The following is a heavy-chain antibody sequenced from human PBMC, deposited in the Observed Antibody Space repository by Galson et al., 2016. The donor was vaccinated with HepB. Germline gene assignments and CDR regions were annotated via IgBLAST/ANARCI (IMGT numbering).Heavy chain of an antibody. V-gene: IGHV3-48*04. CDR1: GFTFNTYG. J-gene: IGHJ3*02. CDR2: ISSASSIK. Sequence: SLRLSCADSGFTFNTYGMNWVRQAPGKGLEWVSYISSASSIKYYADSVKSRFTISRDNARHSLYLEMNSLRAEDTAVYYCARGRTTSCNSAFDIWGQGTMVTVSS. CDR3: ARGRTTSCNSAFDI. D-gene: IGHD2-2*02.